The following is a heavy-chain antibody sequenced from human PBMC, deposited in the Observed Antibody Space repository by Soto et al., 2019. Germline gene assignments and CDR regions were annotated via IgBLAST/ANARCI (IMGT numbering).Heavy chain of an antibody. J-gene: IGHJ6*02. CDR3: ARSLSWYDFWSPYYGMDV. D-gene: IGHD3-3*01. CDR1: GFTFSSYA. CDR2: ISYDGSSK. Sequence: QVQLVESGGGVVQPGRSLRLSCAASGFTFSSYAMHWVRQAPGKGLEWVAVISYDGSSKYYADSVKGRFTISRDNSKNTLYLQMNSLRAEDTAVYYCARSLSWYDFWSPYYGMDVWGQGTTVTVSS. V-gene: IGHV3-30-3*01.